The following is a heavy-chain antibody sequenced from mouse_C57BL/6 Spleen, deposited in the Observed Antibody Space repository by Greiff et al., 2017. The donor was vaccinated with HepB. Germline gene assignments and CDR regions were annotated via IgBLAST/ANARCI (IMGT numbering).Heavy chain of an antibody. CDR2: IYPRSGNT. J-gene: IGHJ2*01. V-gene: IGHV1-81*01. CDR1: GYTFTSYG. Sequence: VQLVESGAELARPGASVKLSCKASGYTFTSYGISWVKQRTGQGLEWIGEIYPRSGNTYYNEKFKGKATLTADKSSSTAYMELRSLTSEDSAVYFCARRGNWDEGNYFDYWGQGTTLTVSS. CDR3: ARRGNWDEGNYFDY. D-gene: IGHD4-1*01.